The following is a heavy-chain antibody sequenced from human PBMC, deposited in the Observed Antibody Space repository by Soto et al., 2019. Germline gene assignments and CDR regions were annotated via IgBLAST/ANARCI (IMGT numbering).Heavy chain of an antibody. J-gene: IGHJ4*02. CDR3: ARGPRVSSTGTGAH. CDR2: ISDDGSTA. V-gene: IGHV3-74*01. D-gene: IGHD1-1*01. CDR1: GFTFSAYW. Sequence: GGSLRLSCAVSGFTFSAYWMHWVRQVPGKGLTWVSRISDDGSTATYADSVKGRLIISRDNAKNTLYLEMNTLRADDSGLYYCARGPRVSSTGTGAHWGRGTLVTVSS.